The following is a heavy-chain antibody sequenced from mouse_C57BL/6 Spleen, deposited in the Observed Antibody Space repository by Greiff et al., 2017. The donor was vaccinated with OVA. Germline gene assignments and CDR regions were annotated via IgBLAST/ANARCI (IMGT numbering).Heavy chain of an antibody. D-gene: IGHD1-1*01. J-gene: IGHJ3*01. V-gene: IGHV1-53*01. CDR2: INTSNGGT. CDR1: GYTFTSYW. CDR3: ARSECYGSSWLAY. Sequence: VQLQQPGTELVKPGASVKLSCKASGYTFTSYWMHWVQQRPGQGLEWIGNINTSNGGTNYNEKFKSKATLTVYKSSSTAYIQLISLTSEDSAVYYSARSECYGSSWLAYWGQGTLVTVSA.